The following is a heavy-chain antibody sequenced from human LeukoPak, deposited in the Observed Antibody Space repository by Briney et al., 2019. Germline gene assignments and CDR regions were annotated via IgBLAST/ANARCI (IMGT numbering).Heavy chain of an antibody. D-gene: IGHD3-22*01. Sequence: GGSLRLSCAASGFTFSNYAMSWVRQAPGKGLEWVSGINDRGVDTYYTDSVKGRFTISRDNSKNTLFLQMNSLTAEDTAVYYCAKVGYYYDSSGYYSVYYYYYGMDVWGQGTTVTVSS. CDR2: INDRGVDT. J-gene: IGHJ6*02. CDR1: GFTFSNYA. V-gene: IGHV3-23*01. CDR3: AKVGYYYDSSGYYSVYYYYYGMDV.